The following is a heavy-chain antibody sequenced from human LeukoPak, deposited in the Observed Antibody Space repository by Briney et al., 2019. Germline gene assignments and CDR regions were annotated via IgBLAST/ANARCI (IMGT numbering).Heavy chain of an antibody. CDR1: GFTFSDYY. J-gene: IGHJ6*02. V-gene: IGHV3-11*04. Sequence: PGGSLRLSCAASGFTFSDYYMSWIRQAPGKGLEWVSYISSSGGTIFYADSVKGRFTISRDNAKNTLYLQLNSLRAEDTAVYYCAARRDGMDVWGQGTTVTVSS. CDR2: ISSSGGTI. CDR3: AARRDGMDV.